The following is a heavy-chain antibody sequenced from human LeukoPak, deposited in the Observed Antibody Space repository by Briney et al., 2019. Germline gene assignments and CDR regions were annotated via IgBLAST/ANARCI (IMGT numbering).Heavy chain of an antibody. CDR1: GFTLSSYA. J-gene: IGHJ4*02. CDR2: ISGNAGST. CDR3: VKGRWDNY. Sequence: GGSLRLSCAASGFTLSSYAMSWVRQAPGKGLEWVSLISGNAGSTYYADSVKGRFTISRDNTKNTLYLQMNSLRAEDTAVYYCVKGRWDNYWGQGILVTVSS. D-gene: IGHD1-26*01. V-gene: IGHV3-23*01.